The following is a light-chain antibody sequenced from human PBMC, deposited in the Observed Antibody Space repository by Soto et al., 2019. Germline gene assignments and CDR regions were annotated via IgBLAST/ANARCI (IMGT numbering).Light chain of an antibody. CDR3: CSYAGSDILI. V-gene: IGLV2-11*01. J-gene: IGLJ2*01. CDR1: SSDVGGYNF. CDR2: DVT. Sequence: QSALTQPRSVSGSPGQSVTVSCTGTSSDVGGYNFVSWYQQHPGKAPKLIISDVTKRPSGVPDRFSGSKSGNTASLTISGLQAEDEADYDCCSYAGSDILIFGGGTKVTVL.